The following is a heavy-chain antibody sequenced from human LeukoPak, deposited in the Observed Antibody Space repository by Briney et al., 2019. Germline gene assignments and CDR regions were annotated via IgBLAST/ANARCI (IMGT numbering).Heavy chain of an antibody. D-gene: IGHD3-10*01. V-gene: IGHV4-31*03. Sequence: SETLSLTCTVSGGSISGGGYYWSWIRQHPGKGLEWIGYIYYSGSTYYNPSLKSRVTISVDTSKNQFSLKLSSVTAADTAVYYCARITMVRGVSGDYWGQGTLVTVSS. CDR3: ARITMVRGVSGDY. CDR1: GGSISGGGYY. J-gene: IGHJ4*02. CDR2: IYYSGST.